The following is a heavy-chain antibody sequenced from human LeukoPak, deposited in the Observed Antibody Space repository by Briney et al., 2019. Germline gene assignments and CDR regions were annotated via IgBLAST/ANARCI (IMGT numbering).Heavy chain of an antibody. CDR1: GYSISSCYY. V-gene: IGHV4-38-2*02. D-gene: IGHD2-15*01. Sequence: TSETLSLTCTVSGYSISSCYYWGWIRQPPGKGLGWIGSIYHSGSTYYNPSLKSRVTMLVDTSKNQFSLKLSSVTAADTAVYYCAKDGGYCTGGNCYRFDPWGQGTLVTVSS. J-gene: IGHJ5*02. CDR2: IYHSGST. CDR3: AKDGGYCTGGNCYRFDP.